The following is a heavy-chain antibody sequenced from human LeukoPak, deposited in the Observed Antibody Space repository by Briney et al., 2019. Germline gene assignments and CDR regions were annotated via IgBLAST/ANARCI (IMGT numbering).Heavy chain of an antibody. CDR1: GYSFTSYG. J-gene: IGHJ5*02. Sequence: ASVNVSCKASGYSFTSYGISWVRQAPGQGLEWMGWITTYNGNTNYAQKFQGRVTMTTDTSTSTAYMELRSLRSDDAAVYHCARAKFSMVRGVEYNWCDPWGQGTLVTVSS. V-gene: IGHV1-18*01. D-gene: IGHD3-10*01. CDR2: ITTYNGNT. CDR3: ARAKFSMVRGVEYNWCDP.